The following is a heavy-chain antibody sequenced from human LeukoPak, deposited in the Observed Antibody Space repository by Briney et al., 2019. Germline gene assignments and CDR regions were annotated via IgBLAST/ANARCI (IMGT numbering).Heavy chain of an antibody. CDR2: INPNSGGT. J-gene: IGHJ3*02. V-gene: IGHV1-2*02. CDR3: ARDSRDGYSI. CDR1: GYTFTSYD. D-gene: IGHD5-24*01. Sequence: ASVKVSCKASGYTFTSYDINWVRQATGQGLEWMGWINPNSGGTSYAQKFQGRVTMTRDTSISTAYMELSRLRSDDTAVYYCARDSRDGYSIWGQGTMVTVSS.